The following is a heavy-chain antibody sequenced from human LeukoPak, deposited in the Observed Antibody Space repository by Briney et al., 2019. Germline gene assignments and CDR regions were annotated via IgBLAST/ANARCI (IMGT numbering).Heavy chain of an antibody. V-gene: IGHV4-34*01. CDR2: INHSGST. CDR1: GGSFSGYY. CDR3: ARCPYYYDSSGYYYYYYYYMDV. Sequence: NPSETLSLTCAVYGGSFSGYYWSWIRQPPGKGLEWIGEINHSGSTNYNPSLKSRVTISVDTSKNQFPLKLSSVTAADTAVYYCARCPYYYDSSGYYYYYYYYMDVWGKGTTVTVSS. D-gene: IGHD3-22*01. J-gene: IGHJ6*03.